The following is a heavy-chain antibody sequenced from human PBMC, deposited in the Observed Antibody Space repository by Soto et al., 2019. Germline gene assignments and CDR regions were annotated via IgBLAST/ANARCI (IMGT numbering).Heavy chain of an antibody. J-gene: IGHJ5*02. V-gene: IGHV1-3*01. D-gene: IGHD4-17*01. CDR2: INAGNGNT. Sequence: ASVKVSFKASGYTFTSYAMHWVRQAPGQRLEWMGWINAGNGNTKYSQKFQGRVTITRDTSASTAYMELSSLRSEDTAVYYCAMDFNGDLPARWIDPWGQGTLVTVSS. CDR3: AMDFNGDLPARWIDP. CDR1: GYTFTSYA.